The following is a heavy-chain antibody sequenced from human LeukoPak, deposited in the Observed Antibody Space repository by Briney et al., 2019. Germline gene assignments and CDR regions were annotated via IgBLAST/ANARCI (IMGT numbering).Heavy chain of an antibody. V-gene: IGHV1-2*02. Sequence: ASVKVSCKASGYTFTGYYMHWVRQAPGQGLEWMGWINPNSGGTNYAQKFQGRVTMTRDTSISTAYMELRSLRSDDTAVYYCARDGRITFGGVIVPYYFDYWGQGTLVTVSS. CDR2: INPNSGGT. CDR3: ARDGRITFGGVIVPYYFDY. D-gene: IGHD3-16*02. CDR1: GYTFTGYY. J-gene: IGHJ4*02.